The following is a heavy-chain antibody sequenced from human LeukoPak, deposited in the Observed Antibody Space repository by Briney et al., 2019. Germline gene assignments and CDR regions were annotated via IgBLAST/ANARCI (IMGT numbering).Heavy chain of an antibody. Sequence: SETLSLTCAVYGGSFSGYYWSWIRQPPGKGLEWIGAINQSGSTNYNPSLKSRVTILVDTSKNQFSLNLRSVTAADTAVYYCARGGAYGDYARTSVLDPWGQGTLVTVSS. D-gene: IGHD4-17*01. V-gene: IGHV4-34*01. CDR3: ARGGAYGDYARTSVLDP. J-gene: IGHJ5*02. CDR1: GGSFSGYY. CDR2: INQSGST.